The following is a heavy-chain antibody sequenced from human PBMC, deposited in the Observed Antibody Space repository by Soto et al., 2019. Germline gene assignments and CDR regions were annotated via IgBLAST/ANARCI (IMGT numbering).Heavy chain of an antibody. D-gene: IGHD6-19*01. Sequence: GGSLRLSCAASGFTVSSNYMSWVRQAPGKGLEWVSVIYSGGSTYYADSVKGRFTISRDNSKNTLYLQMNSLRAEDTAVYYCARDRVAVAGPLDYWGQGTLVTVSS. V-gene: IGHV3-66*01. CDR3: ARDRVAVAGPLDY. CDR1: GFTVSSNY. J-gene: IGHJ4*02. CDR2: IYSGGST.